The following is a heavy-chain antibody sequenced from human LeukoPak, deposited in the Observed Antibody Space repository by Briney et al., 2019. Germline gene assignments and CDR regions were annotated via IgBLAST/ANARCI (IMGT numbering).Heavy chain of an antibody. CDR1: DDSISSHY. CDR2: IYYSRSA. D-gene: IGHD2-15*01. V-gene: IGHV4-59*08. CDR3: ARSGLCSGGSCYATGLFDY. J-gene: IGHJ4*02. Sequence: SETLSLTCTVSDDSISSHYWNWIRQPPGKGLEWIGYIYYSRSANYNPSLKSRVTISLDTSKSQFSLRLNSVTAADTAVYFCARSGLCSGGSCYATGLFDYWGQGTLVTVSS.